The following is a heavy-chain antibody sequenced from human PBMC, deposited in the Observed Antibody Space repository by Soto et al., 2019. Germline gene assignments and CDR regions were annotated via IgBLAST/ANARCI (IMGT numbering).Heavy chain of an antibody. CDR2: ISSSGSTI. V-gene: IGHV3-48*03. CDR3: ARDGGVEMATIDAFDI. CDR1: GFTFSSYE. J-gene: IGHJ3*02. Sequence: EVQLVESGGGLVKPGGSLRLSCAASGFTFSSYEMNWVRQAPGKGLEWVSYISSSGSTIYYADSVKGRFTISRDNAKNSLYLQMNSLRAEDTAVYYCARDGGVEMATIDAFDIWGQGTMVTVSS. D-gene: IGHD5-12*01.